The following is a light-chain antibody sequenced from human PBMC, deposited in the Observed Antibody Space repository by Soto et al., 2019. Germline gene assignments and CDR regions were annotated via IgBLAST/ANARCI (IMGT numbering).Light chain of an antibody. CDR1: SSDVGGYNY. J-gene: IGLJ2*01. CDR3: SSYTDSSALVV. V-gene: IGLV2-8*01. Sequence: QSALTQPPSASGSPGQSVTISCTGTSSDVGGYNYVSWYQQHPGKAPKLMIYEVSKRPSGVPDRFSGSKSGNTASLTISGLQAEDEADYYCSSYTDSSALVVFGGGTKLTVL. CDR2: EVS.